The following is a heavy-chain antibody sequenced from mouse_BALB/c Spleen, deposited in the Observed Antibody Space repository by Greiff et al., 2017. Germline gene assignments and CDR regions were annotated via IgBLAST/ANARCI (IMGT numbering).Heavy chain of an antibody. J-gene: IGHJ3*01. CDR3: ARLTGTGSWFAY. Sequence: EVKLMESGGGLVKPGGSLKLSCAASGFAFSSYDMSWVRQTPEKRLEWVAYISSGGGSTYYPDTVKGRFTISRDNAKNTLYLQMSSLKSEDTAMYYCARLTGTGSWFAYWGQGTLVTVSA. CDR2: ISSGGGST. D-gene: IGHD4-1*01. CDR1: GFAFSSYD. V-gene: IGHV5-12-1*01.